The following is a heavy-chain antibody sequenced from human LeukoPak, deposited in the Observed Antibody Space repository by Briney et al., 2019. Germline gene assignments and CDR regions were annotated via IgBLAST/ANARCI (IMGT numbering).Heavy chain of an antibody. CDR3: AKHLTATNTYIFFGLDV. D-gene: IGHD1-26*01. J-gene: IGHJ6*02. CDR1: GYTFKDYS. V-gene: IGHV3-9*01. CDR2: INWTGGGT. Sequence: PGGSLRLSCAATGYTFKDYSMHWVRQTPGEGRGWVSAINWTGGGTDYAASVKARFTIFRDNATHSLYLQLSSLRPEDTALYYCAKHLTATNTYIFFGLDVWGQGTSVTVSS.